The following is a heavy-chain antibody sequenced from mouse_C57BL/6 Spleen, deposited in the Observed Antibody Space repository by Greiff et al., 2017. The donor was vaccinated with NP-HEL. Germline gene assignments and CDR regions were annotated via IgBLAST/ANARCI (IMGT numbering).Heavy chain of an antibody. CDR1: GYAFSSYW. CDR3: ARSLITTVVVDY. CDR2: IYPGDGDT. Sequence: VQLQQSGAELVKPGASVKISCKASGYAFSSYWMNWVKQRPGKGLEWIGQIYPGDGDTNYNGKFKGKATLTADKSSSTAYMQLSSLTSEDSAVYFCARSLITTVVVDYWGQGTTLTVSS. J-gene: IGHJ2*01. V-gene: IGHV1-80*01. D-gene: IGHD1-1*01.